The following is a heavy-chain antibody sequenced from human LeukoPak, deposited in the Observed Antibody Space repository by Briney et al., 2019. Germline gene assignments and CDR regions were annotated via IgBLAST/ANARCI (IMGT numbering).Heavy chain of an antibody. CDR2: INPNSGGT. CDR3: ARVPAFTYYDILTGYDPSRRKPYYFDY. D-gene: IGHD3-9*01. V-gene: IGHV1-2*02. CDR1: GYTFTGYY. Sequence: ASVKVSCKASGYTFTGYYMHWVRQAPGQGLEWMGWINPNSGGTNYAQKFQGRVTMTRDTSISTAYMELSRLRYDDTAVYYCARVPAFTYYDILTGYDPSRRKPYYFDYWGQGTLVTVSS. J-gene: IGHJ4*02.